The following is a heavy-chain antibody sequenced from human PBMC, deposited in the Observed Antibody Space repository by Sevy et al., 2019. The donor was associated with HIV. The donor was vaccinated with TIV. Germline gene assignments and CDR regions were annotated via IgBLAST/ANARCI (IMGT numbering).Heavy chain of an antibody. CDR3: AKTILAYGSEAAFDY. J-gene: IGHJ4*02. CDR1: GFTFSSYA. Sequence: GGSLRLSCAASGFTFSSYAMHWVRQAPGKGLEWVAVISYDGSNKYYADSVKGRFTISRDNSKNTLYLQMNSLRAEDTAVYYCAKTILAYGSEAAFDYWGQGTLVTVSS. V-gene: IGHV3-30-3*01. D-gene: IGHD3-10*01. CDR2: ISYDGSNK.